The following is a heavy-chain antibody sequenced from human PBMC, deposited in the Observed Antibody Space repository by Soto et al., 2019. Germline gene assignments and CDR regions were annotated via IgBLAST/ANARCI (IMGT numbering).Heavy chain of an antibody. D-gene: IGHD1-26*01. CDR2: ISPYDGSK. CDR1: GFTFTNYF. Sequence: QVQLVQSGAEVKKPGASVKVSCKASGFTFTNYFFHWVRQAPRQGLEWVGIISPYDGSKNYQQSLQGRIPATSDTSTSTVYMELRSLRSVDTAVYFCARGDGRGSTGFYYYYGMDVWGHGTMITVSS. J-gene: IGHJ6*02. CDR3: ARGDGRGSTGFYYYYGMDV. V-gene: IGHV1-46*01.